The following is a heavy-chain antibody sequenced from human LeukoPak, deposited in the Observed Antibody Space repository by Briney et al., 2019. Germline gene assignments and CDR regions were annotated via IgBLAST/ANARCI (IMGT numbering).Heavy chain of an antibody. D-gene: IGHD3-22*01. V-gene: IGHV1-18*01. Sequence: ASVKVSCKASGYTFTSYGISWARQAPGQGLEWMGWISAYNGNTNYAQKLQGRVTMTTDTSTSTAYMELRSLRSDDTAVYYCARDRRIVVVEGYYYYYMDVWGKGTTVTVSS. CDR1: GYTFTSYG. J-gene: IGHJ6*03. CDR2: ISAYNGNT. CDR3: ARDRRIVVVEGYYYYYMDV.